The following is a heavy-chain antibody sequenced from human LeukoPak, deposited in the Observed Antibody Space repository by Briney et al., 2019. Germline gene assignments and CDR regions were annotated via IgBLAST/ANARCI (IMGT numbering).Heavy chain of an antibody. CDR2: ISYDGSNK. CDR3: AKDLEGGWLHSGYYFDY. V-gene: IGHV3-30-3*01. J-gene: IGHJ4*02. D-gene: IGHD5-24*01. Sequence: PGRSLRLSCAASGFTFSSYDMHWGRQAPGKGLEWVALISYDGSNKYYADSVKARFTISRDNSKNTLYLQMNSLRAEDTAVYYCAKDLEGGWLHSGYYFDYWGQGTLVTVSS. CDR1: GFTFSSYD.